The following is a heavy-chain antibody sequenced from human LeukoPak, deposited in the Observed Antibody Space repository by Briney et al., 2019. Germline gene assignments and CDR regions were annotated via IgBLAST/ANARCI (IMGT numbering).Heavy chain of an antibody. J-gene: IGHJ2*01. CDR3: ARVGYCSHGSCLRLDWYFDL. D-gene: IGHD2-15*01. V-gene: IGHV4-59*01. CDR2: IYYSGST. CDR1: GGSISSYY. Sequence: SETLSLTCTVSGGSISSYYWSWIRQPPGKGLEWIGYIYYSGSTNYNPSLKSRVTISVDTSKNQFSLKLSSVTAADTAVYYCARVGYCSHGSCLRLDWYFDLWGRGTLVTVSS.